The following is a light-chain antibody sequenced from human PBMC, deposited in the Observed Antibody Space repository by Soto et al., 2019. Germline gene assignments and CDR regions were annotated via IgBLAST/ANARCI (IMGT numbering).Light chain of an antibody. CDR2: GES. J-gene: IGKJ4*01. CDR1: QSVSSSY. V-gene: IGKV3-20*01. Sequence: EIVLTQSPGTLSLSPGESATLSCRASQSVSSSYLAWYQQKTGQAPRILIYGESSRATGIPDRFSGSGSGTDLNLTISRLEPEDFAVYYCQXFSSYPLTFGGGTKVDIK. CDR3: QXFSSYPLT.